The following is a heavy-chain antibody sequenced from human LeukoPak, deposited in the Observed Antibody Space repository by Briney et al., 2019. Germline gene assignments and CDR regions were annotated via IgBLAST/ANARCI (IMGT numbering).Heavy chain of an antibody. J-gene: IGHJ4*02. CDR1: GYTLTELS. D-gene: IGHD3-22*01. V-gene: IGHV1-24*01. CDR3: ATVLYDSSGYYHYDFDY. Sequence: ASVKVSCKVSGYTLTELSMHWVRQAPGKGLEWMGGFDPEDGETIYAQKFQGRVTMTEDTSTDTAYMELSSLRSEDTAVYYCATVLYDSSGYYHYDFDYWGQGTLVTVSS. CDR2: FDPEDGET.